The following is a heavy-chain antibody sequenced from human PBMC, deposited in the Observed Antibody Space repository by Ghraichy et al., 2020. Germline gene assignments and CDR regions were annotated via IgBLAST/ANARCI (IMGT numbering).Heavy chain of an antibody. V-gene: IGHV3-7*01. CDR2: IKQDGSEK. CDR3: ATDNDYDER. J-gene: IGHJ4*02. Sequence: GGSLRLSCTASGLTFSNFWMSWVRQAPGKGLEWVANIKQDGSEKYYVDSVKGRFTVSRDNARNSLYLQMNSLRAEDTAVYYCATDNDYDERGGKGPLVTVS. CDR1: GLTFSNFW. D-gene: IGHD4-17*01.